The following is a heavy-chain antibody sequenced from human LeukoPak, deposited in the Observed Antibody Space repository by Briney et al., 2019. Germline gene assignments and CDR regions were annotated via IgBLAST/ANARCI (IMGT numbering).Heavy chain of an antibody. CDR2: ITSSGT. V-gene: IGHV3-23*01. CDR1: GFTFRSYV. Sequence: GGSPRLSCAASGFTFRSYVMTWVRQAPGKGLEWVSSITSSGTFYADSVKGRFTISRDNSRNTVYLQLSSLRAEDTALYYCAKGDQPLLYGGAFDFWGQGTLLAVSS. J-gene: IGHJ4*02. CDR3: AKGDQPLLYGGAFDF. D-gene: IGHD2-2*02.